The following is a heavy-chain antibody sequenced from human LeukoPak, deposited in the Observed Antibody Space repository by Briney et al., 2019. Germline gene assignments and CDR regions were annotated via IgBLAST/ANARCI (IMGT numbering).Heavy chain of an antibody. V-gene: IGHV1-24*01. D-gene: IGHD3-3*01. CDR3: ATAPGNYDFWSGYNRYWYFDL. Sequence: ASVKVSCKVSGYTLTELSMHWVRQAPGKGLEWMGGFDPEDGETIYARKFQGRVTMTEDTSTDTAYMELSSLRSEDTAVYYCATAPGNYDFWSGYNRYWYFDLWGRGTLVTVSS. J-gene: IGHJ2*01. CDR2: FDPEDGET. CDR1: GYTLTELS.